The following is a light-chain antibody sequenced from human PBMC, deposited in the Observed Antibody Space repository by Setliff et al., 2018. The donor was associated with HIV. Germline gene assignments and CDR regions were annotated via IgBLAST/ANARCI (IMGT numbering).Light chain of an antibody. Sequence: QSALTQPASVSGSPGQSITISCTGTSNDIGNYNYVSWYQQHPGKAPKLIVSEVFNRPSGVSNRFSGSKSGNTASLTISRLQPEDEADYYCCSYRGTNILIFGGGTQLTVL. J-gene: IGLJ2*01. CDR1: SNDIGNYNY. V-gene: IGLV2-14*01. CDR3: CSYRGTNILI. CDR2: EVF.